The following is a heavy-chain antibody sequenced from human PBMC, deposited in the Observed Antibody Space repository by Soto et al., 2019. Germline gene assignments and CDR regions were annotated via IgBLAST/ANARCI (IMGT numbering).Heavy chain of an antibody. Sequence: TAGTLSLTCVVSGWSLSDYFWSWIRQPPGMALEWIGEINHLGSINYNPSLKSRVTMSADTSKNQFSLTLNSVTAADTATYYCARGGISHWAYFYYMDVWDRGTTVTVSS. CDR1: GWSLSDYF. V-gene: IGHV4-34*01. CDR3: ARGGISHWAYFYYMDV. J-gene: IGHJ6*03. D-gene: IGHD2-21*01. CDR2: INHLGSI.